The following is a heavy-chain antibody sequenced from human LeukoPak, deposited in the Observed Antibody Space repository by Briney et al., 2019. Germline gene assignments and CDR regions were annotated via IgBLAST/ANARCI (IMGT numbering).Heavy chain of an antibody. V-gene: IGHV1-18*01. J-gene: IGHJ1*01. D-gene: IGHD2-2*01. CDR2: ISVNNGGT. Sequence: GASVKVSCKASGYTFTTYSLAWLRQPPGQNLEGMGWISVNNGGTNYAQSFQDRVTLTRDTSTNTAYLEPRSLRSDDTAIIYCATATQPRGYFLHWGQGTLVTVSS. CDR1: GYTFTTYS. CDR3: ATATQPRGYFLH.